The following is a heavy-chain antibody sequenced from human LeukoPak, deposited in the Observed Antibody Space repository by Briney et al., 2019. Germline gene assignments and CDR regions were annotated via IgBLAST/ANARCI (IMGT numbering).Heavy chain of an antibody. V-gene: IGHV4-61*01. J-gene: IGHJ4*02. Sequence: SETLSLTCIVSGGSVSSGSYYWSWIRQPPGEGLKWIGYIYYSGNTKYNPSLKSRVTISADMSKNQFSLKLSSVTAADTAVYYCARDFSGYGYFDYWGQGTLVTVSS. D-gene: IGHD5-12*01. CDR2: IYYSGNT. CDR3: ARDFSGYGYFDY. CDR1: GGSVSSGSYY.